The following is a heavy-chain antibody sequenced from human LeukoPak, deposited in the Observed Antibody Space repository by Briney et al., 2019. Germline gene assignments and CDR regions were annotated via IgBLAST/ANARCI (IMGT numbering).Heavy chain of an antibody. D-gene: IGHD1-14*01. CDR3: ANLEPVPGGGAFDI. V-gene: IGHV3-30*04. Sequence: TGGSLRLSCAASGFTFSSYAMHWVRQAPGKGLEWVAVISYDGSNKYYADSVKGRFTISRDNSKNTLYLQMNSLRAEDTAVYYCANLEPVPGGGAFDIWGQGTMVTVSS. CDR1: GFTFSSYA. CDR2: ISYDGSNK. J-gene: IGHJ3*02.